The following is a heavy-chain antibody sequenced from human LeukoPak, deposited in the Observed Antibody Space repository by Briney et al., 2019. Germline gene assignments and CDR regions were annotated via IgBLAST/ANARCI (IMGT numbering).Heavy chain of an antibody. J-gene: IGHJ4*02. CDR1: GFTFSTYG. CDR2: ISGSGGAT. Sequence: GGSLILSCAASGFTFSTYGMSWVRQAPGKGLEWVSAISGSGGATYYADSVKGRFSISRDNSQNTLYVQMNSLRAEDTAVYYCAKGAGSKPFDYWGRGTLVTVSS. D-gene: IGHD1-26*01. V-gene: IGHV3-23*01. CDR3: AKGAGSKPFDY.